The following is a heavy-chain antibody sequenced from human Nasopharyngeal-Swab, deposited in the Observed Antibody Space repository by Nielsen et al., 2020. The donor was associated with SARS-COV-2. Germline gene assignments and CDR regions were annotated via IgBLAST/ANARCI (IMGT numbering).Heavy chain of an antibody. CDR2: IIPIFGTA. CDR1: GGTFSSYA. D-gene: IGHD5-18*01. CDR3: ARDGGYSYGYQGRRDWFDP. J-gene: IGHJ5*02. V-gene: IGHV1-69*13. Sequence: SVKVSCKASGGTFSSYAISWVRRAPGQGLEWMGGIIPIFGTANYAQKFQGRVTITADESTSTAYMELSSLRSEDTAVYYCARDGGYSYGYQGRRDWFDPWGQGTLVTVSS.